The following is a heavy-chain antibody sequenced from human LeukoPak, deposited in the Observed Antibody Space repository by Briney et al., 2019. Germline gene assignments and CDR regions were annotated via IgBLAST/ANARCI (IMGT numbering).Heavy chain of an antibody. Sequence: PGGSLRLSCATSGFTFSNYGMHWVRQAPGKGLEWVAVISYDGSNKYYADSVKGRFIISRDNSKNTLYLQMNSLRPEDAAVYYCANLPLWGQGTLVTVSS. CDR3: ANLPL. J-gene: IGHJ4*02. V-gene: IGHV3-30*18. CDR2: ISYDGSNK. CDR1: GFTFSNYG.